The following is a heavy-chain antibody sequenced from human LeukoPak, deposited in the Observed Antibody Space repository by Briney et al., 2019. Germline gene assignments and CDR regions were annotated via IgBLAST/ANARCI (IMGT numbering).Heavy chain of an antibody. V-gene: IGHV3-9*01. CDR1: GFTFSSYA. Sequence: GGSLKLSCAASGFTFSSYAMHWVRQAPGKGLEWVSGISWNSGSIGYADSVKGRFTISRDNAKNSLYLQMNSLRAEDTALYYCAKGIYDSSGYYFGNWFDPWGQGTLVTVSS. CDR2: ISWNSGSI. J-gene: IGHJ5*02. CDR3: AKGIYDSSGYYFGNWFDP. D-gene: IGHD3-22*01.